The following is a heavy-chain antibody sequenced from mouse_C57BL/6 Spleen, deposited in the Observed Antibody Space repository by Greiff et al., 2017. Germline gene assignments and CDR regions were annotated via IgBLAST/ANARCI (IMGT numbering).Heavy chain of an antibody. V-gene: IGHV5-17*01. J-gene: IGHJ4*01. CDR3: ARDYYDYDGYYYAMDY. Sequence: EVQVVESGGGLVKPGGSLKLSCAASGFTFSDYGMHWVRQAPEKGLEWVAYISSGSSTIYYADTVKGRFTISRDNAKNTLFLQMTSLRSEDTAMYYCARDYYDYDGYYYAMDYWGQGTSVTVSS. CDR2: ISSGSSTI. D-gene: IGHD2-4*01. CDR1: GFTFSDYG.